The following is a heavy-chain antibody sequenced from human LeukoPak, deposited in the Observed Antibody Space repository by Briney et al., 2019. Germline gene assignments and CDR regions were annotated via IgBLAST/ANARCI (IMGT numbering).Heavy chain of an antibody. V-gene: IGHV3-33*01. CDR3: ARSRGIVVPAAMFDY. D-gene: IGHD2-2*01. J-gene: IGHJ4*02. Sequence: GGSLRRSCAASGFTFSSYGMHWVRQAPGKGLEWVAVIWYDGSNKYYADSVKGRFTISRDNSKNTLYLQMNSLRAEDTAVYYCARSRGIVVPAAMFDYWGQGTLVTVSS. CDR1: GFTFSSYG. CDR2: IWYDGSNK.